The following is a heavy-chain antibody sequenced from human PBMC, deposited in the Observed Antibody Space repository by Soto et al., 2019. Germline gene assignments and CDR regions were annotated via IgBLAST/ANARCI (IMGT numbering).Heavy chain of an antibody. Sequence: EVQLAESGGSLIQPGGSLRLSCAASGFSVSDNYMGWVRQAPGKGLEWVSVIYSGGQSFYADSVKGRFSTSRDNTKNTLFLQMNSLRAEDTAVYHCVHYYDTGDYLTYGMDVWGQGTTVTVS. D-gene: IGHD3-22*01. J-gene: IGHJ6*02. CDR1: GFSVSDNY. CDR3: VHYYDTGDYLTYGMDV. V-gene: IGHV3-53*01. CDR2: IYSGGQS.